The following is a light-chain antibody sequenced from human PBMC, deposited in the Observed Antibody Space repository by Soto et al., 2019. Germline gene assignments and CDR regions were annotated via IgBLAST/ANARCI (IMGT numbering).Light chain of an antibody. CDR2: AAS. CDR3: QQYYSYPFT. J-gene: IGKJ2*01. V-gene: IGKV1-8*01. CDR1: QGISTY. Sequence: IRMTQSPSSFSASTGDRVTITCRASQGISTYLAWYQQKPGKAPKLLICAASTLQSGVPSRFSGSGTGTDFTLTISGLQSEDFSTYYCQQYYSYPFTFGQGTKLEIK.